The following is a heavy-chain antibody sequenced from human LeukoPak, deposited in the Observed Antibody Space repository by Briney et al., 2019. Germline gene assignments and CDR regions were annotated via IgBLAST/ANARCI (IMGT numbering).Heavy chain of an antibody. Sequence: SQTLSLTCAVSGDSVSSNSAAWNWVRQSPSRGLEWLGRTYYRSKWYNDYAVSVKSRITINPDTSKNQFSLQLNSVTPEDTAVYYCARDSPLTTVTTFPYWYFDLWGRGTLVTVSS. D-gene: IGHD4-17*01. J-gene: IGHJ2*01. CDR2: TYYRSKWYN. V-gene: IGHV6-1*01. CDR1: GDSVSSNSAA. CDR3: ARDSPLTTVTTFPYWYFDL.